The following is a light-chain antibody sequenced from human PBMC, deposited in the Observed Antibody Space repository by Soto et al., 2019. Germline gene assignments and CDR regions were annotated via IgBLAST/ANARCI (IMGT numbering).Light chain of an antibody. V-gene: IGLV2-14*01. CDR3: SSYTSTNTVI. Sequence: QSVLTQAASVSGSPGQSITISCAGTNSDVGGYNYVSWYQHHPGKAPKLMIYEVTNRPSGVSSRFSGARSGNTASLTISGLQAEDEAHYYCSSYTSTNTVIFGGGTKLTVL. CDR1: NSDVGGYNY. J-gene: IGLJ2*01. CDR2: EVT.